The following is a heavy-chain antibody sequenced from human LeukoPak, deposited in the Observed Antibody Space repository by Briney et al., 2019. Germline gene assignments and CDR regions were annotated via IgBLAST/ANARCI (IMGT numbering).Heavy chain of an antibody. J-gene: IGHJ4*02. CDR2: IYWDDDK. D-gene: IGHD2-21*02. V-gene: IGHV2-5*02. CDR3: AHSLYCGGDCSYFDY. Sequence: SGPTLVQPTQTLTLTCTSSGFSLSPRGVGVGWIRQPPVKALEWLALIYWDDDKLYTPSLKSRLTITKDTSKHQVVLTMTNMDPVDTATYYCAHSLYCGGDCSYFDYWGQGTLVTVSS. CDR1: GFSLSPRGVG.